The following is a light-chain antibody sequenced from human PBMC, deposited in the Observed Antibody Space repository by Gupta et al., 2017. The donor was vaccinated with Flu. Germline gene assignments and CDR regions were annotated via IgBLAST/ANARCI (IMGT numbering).Light chain of an antibody. CDR1: QSISNIY. Sequence: EIVLTQSPGTLSLPPGERATLSCRASQSISNIYLAWYQQKPVQTPRLLVYETSSRATGIPDRFSGTGSGTDFTLTISRLEPEDFAVYYCQQDGSSPGTFDQGTKVEIK. V-gene: IGKV3-20*01. J-gene: IGKJ2*02. CDR3: QQDGSSPGT. CDR2: ETS.